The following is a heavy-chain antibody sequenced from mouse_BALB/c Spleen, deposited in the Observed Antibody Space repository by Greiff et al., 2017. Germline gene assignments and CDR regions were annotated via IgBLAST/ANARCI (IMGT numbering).Heavy chain of an antibody. J-gene: IGHJ1*01. CDR1: GFTFSSYG. Sequence: EVKVVESGGDLVKPGGSLKLSCAASGFTFSSYGMSWVRQTPDKRLEWVATISSGGSYTYYPDSVKGRFTISRDNAKNTLYLQMSSLKSEDTAMYYCARPHYYGSSYHWYFDVWGAGTTVTVSS. V-gene: IGHV5-6*01. CDR3: ARPHYYGSSYHWYFDV. D-gene: IGHD1-1*01. CDR2: ISSGGSYT.